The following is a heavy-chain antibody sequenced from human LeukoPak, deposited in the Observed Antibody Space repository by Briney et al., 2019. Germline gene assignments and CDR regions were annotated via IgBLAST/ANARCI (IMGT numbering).Heavy chain of an antibody. CDR2: MSDSGGIT. V-gene: IGHV3-23*01. Sequence: VKPSETLSLTCTVSGGSITDYFWSWVRQAPGKGLEWVSTMSDSGGITHYADSVKGRFTISRDNSKNTLYLQMNSLRVEDTAVYYCARDLGVFVGAEDYWGQGTLVTVSS. D-gene: IGHD1-26*01. J-gene: IGHJ4*02. CDR1: GGSITDYF. CDR3: ARDLGVFVGAEDY.